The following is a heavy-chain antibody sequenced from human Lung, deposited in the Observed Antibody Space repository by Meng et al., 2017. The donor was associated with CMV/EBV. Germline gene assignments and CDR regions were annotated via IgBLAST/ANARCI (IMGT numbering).Heavy chain of an antibody. J-gene: IGHJ5*02. CDR3: ARTYYDFWSGFAGNAAWFDP. V-gene: IGHV2-5*02. CDR1: GFSLSTSGVG. Sequence: QITLKESGPTLVKPTQTLTLTCTFSGFSLSTSGVGVGWIRQPPGKALEWLALIYWDDDKRYSPSLKSRLTITKDTSKNQVVLTMTNMDPVDTATYYCARTYYDFWSGFAGNAAWFDPWGQGTLVTVSS. CDR2: IYWDDDK. D-gene: IGHD3-3*01.